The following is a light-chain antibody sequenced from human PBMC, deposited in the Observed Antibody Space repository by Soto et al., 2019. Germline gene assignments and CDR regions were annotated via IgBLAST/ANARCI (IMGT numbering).Light chain of an antibody. CDR3: SSYTSTSTLDV. J-gene: IGLJ1*01. V-gene: IGLV2-14*01. Sequence: QSALTQPASVSGSPGQSITISCTGTTSDVGGYNYVSWYQQHPGKAPKLMIYDVSNRPSGVSNRFSGSKSGNTASLTISGLQAEDEADYYCSSYTSTSTLDVFGTGTKDTVL. CDR1: TSDVGGYNY. CDR2: DVS.